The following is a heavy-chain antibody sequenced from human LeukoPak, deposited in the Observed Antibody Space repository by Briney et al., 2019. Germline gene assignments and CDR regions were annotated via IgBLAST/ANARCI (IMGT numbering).Heavy chain of an antibody. D-gene: IGHD3-22*01. CDR2: ITSSGEST. CDR3: AKDRPNYYGSNGHYYRRDGDY. V-gene: IGHV3-23*01. CDR1: GFTFSTYA. J-gene: IGHJ4*02. Sequence: PGGSLRLSCAASGFTFSTYAMSWVRQAPGKGLEWGSSITSSGESTYYAGSVKGQYTISRDNSKNTVYLQMNSLRAEDTAVYYCAKDRPNYYGSNGHYYRRDGDYWGQGTLVTVSS.